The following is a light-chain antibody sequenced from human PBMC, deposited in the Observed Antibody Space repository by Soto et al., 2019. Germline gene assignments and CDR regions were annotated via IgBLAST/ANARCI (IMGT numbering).Light chain of an antibody. CDR2: GAS. CDR1: QTISHH. V-gene: IGKV1-5*01. Sequence: DIQVTQSPSTLSASVRDRVTITCRASQTISHHLAWYQQKPGKAPKLLIYGASSLARGVPSRFTGSGSGTEFTLTIISLQPDDFATYFCQHYTSYSGTFGQGTKV. CDR3: QHYTSYSGT. J-gene: IGKJ1*01.